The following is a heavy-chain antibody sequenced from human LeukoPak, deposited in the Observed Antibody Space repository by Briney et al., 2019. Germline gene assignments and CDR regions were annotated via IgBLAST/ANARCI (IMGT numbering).Heavy chain of an antibody. CDR2: ISSSSSYI. J-gene: IGHJ3*02. V-gene: IGHV3-21*01. Sequence: PGGSLRLSCAASGFPFSSYSMNWVRQAPGKGLEWVSSISSSSSYIYYADSVKGRFTISRDNAKNSLYLQMSSLRAEDTAVYYCARRTIAVAGTGGAFDIWGQGTMVTVSS. CDR1: GFPFSSYS. CDR3: ARRTIAVAGTGGAFDI. D-gene: IGHD6-19*01.